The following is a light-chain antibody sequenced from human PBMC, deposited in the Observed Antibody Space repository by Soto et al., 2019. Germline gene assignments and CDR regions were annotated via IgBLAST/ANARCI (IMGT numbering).Light chain of an antibody. Sequence: QTVVTQSPSASASLGASVKLTCTLSIGHSSYAIAWHQQQPEKGPRYLMKLNSDGSHSKGDGIPDRFSGSSSGAERYLTISGLQSEDEADYYCQTWGTGIQVFGGGTKLTVL. CDR3: QTWGTGIQV. J-gene: IGLJ2*01. V-gene: IGLV4-69*01. CDR1: IGHSSYA. CDR2: LNSDGSH.